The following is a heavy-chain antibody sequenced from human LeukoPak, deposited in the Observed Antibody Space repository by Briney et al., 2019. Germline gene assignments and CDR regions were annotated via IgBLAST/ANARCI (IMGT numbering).Heavy chain of an antibody. V-gene: IGHV3-11*01. CDR3: ARDNTYYGFWSGYTGYGMDV. J-gene: IGHJ6*02. Sequence: GSLRLSCAASGFTFSDYYMSWIRQAPGKGLEWVSYISSSGSTIYYADSVKGRFTISRDNAKNSLYLQMNSLRAEDTAVYYCARDNTYYGFWSGYTGYGMDVWGQGTTVTVSS. CDR2: ISSSGSTI. D-gene: IGHD3-3*01. CDR1: GFTFSDYY.